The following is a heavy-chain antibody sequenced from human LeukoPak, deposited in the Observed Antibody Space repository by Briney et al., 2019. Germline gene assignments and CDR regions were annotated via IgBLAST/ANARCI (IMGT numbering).Heavy chain of an antibody. Sequence: GGSLRLSCAASGFTFSSYAMHWVRRAPGKGLEWVAVISYDGSNKYYADSVKGRFTISRDNSKNTLYLQMNSLRAEDTAVYYCARQEQQLVYYYYGMDVWGKGTTVTVSS. D-gene: IGHD6-13*01. CDR3: ARQEQQLVYYYYGMDV. V-gene: IGHV3-30*04. J-gene: IGHJ6*04. CDR1: GFTFSSYA. CDR2: ISYDGSNK.